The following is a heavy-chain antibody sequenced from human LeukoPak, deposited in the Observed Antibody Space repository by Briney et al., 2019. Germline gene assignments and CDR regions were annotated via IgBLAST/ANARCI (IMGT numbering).Heavy chain of an antibody. Sequence: GGSLRLSCEASGFTFKYYGMHWVRQAPGKGLEWVANIKQDGSEKYYVDSVKGRFTISRDNAKNSLYLQMNSLRAEDTAVYYCARVRKYSSSWYYMDVWGKGTTVTISS. D-gene: IGHD6-13*01. CDR1: GFTFKYYG. V-gene: IGHV3-7*01. J-gene: IGHJ6*03. CDR2: IKQDGSEK. CDR3: ARVRKYSSSWYYMDV.